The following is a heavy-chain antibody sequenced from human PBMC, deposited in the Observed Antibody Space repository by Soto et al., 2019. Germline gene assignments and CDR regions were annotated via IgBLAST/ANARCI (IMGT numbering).Heavy chain of an antibody. D-gene: IGHD3-16*02. Sequence: SETLSLTCTVSGGSISSSSYYWGWIRQPPGKGLEWIGSIYYSGSTYYNPSLKSRVTISVDTSKNQFSLKLSSVTAADTAVYYCVGGVIVIFLFDYWGQGTLVTVSS. CDR1: GGSISSSSYY. CDR3: VGGVIVIFLFDY. V-gene: IGHV4-39*01. J-gene: IGHJ4*02. CDR2: IYYSGST.